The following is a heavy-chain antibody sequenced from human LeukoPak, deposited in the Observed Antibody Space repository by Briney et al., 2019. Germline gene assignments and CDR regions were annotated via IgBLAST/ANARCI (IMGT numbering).Heavy chain of an antibody. D-gene: IGHD2-21*01. J-gene: IGHJ4*02. V-gene: IGHV3-74*01. CDR1: AFTFSSFE. CDR2: ISPDGTTT. CDR3: ARGTYPLDY. Sequence: GGSLRLSCEASAFTFSSFEMTWVRQAPGKGLEWVSRISPDGTTTAYADSVKGRFTISRDNAKSTVYLQMNSLRAEDTALYYCARGTYPLDYWGQGTLVTVSS.